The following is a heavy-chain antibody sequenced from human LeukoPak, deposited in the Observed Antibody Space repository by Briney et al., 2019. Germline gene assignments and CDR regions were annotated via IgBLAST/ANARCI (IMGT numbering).Heavy chain of an antibody. Sequence: SETLSLTCAVSGVSISSSSYYWGWLRQPPGKGREWVGSIYYSGSTYDNPSLRSRVTICVDTSKNQFSLMLSSVTAADTAVYYCARTYSSSADYWGQGTLVTVSS. V-gene: IGHV4-39*01. CDR1: GVSISSSSYY. J-gene: IGHJ4*02. CDR3: ARTYSSSADY. CDR2: IYYSGST. D-gene: IGHD6-6*01.